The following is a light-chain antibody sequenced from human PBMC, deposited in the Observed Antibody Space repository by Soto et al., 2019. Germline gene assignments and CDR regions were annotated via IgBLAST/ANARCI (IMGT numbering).Light chain of an antibody. CDR3: LQDFKYPRT. V-gene: IGKV1-9*01. CDR2: AAS. J-gene: IGKJ1*01. Sequence: IQLTQSPSSLSVSVGDRVTITCRASQGISSYLAWYQQKPGKAPKLLIYAASTLQSGVPSRFSGSGSGTDFTLTIGSLQPEDFATYYCLQDFKYPRTFGQGTKVDIK. CDR1: QGISSY.